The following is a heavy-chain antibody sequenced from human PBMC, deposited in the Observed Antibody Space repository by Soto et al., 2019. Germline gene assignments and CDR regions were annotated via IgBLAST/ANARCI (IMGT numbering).Heavy chain of an antibody. J-gene: IGHJ6*02. CDR2: IYYSGST. Sequence: SETLSLTCTVSGGSISSYYWSWIRQPPGKGLEWIGYIYYSGSTNYNPSLKSRVTISVDTSKNQFSLKLSSVTAADTAVYYCARGPYCSGGSCYTDLAYYYYGMDVWGQGTTVTVSS. D-gene: IGHD2-15*01. CDR1: GGSISSYY. V-gene: IGHV4-59*01. CDR3: ARGPYCSGGSCYTDLAYYYYGMDV.